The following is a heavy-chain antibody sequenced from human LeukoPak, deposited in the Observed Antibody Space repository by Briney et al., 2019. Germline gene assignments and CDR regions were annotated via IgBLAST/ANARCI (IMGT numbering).Heavy chain of an antibody. D-gene: IGHD3-9*01. CDR3: ARSDDILTGYYMGYYYYGMDV. Sequence: PGGSLRLSCAASGFTFSTYAMYWVRQAPGKGLEWVTVIWYDGSNKYYADSVEGRFTISRDNSKNTLYLQMNSLRADDTAVYYCARSDDILTGYYMGYYYYGMDVWGQGTTVTVSS. V-gene: IGHV3-33*01. CDR1: GFTFSTYA. J-gene: IGHJ6*02. CDR2: IWYDGSNK.